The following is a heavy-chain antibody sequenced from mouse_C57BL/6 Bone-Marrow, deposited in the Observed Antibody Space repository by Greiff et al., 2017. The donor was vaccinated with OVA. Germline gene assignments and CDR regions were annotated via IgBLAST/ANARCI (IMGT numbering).Heavy chain of an antibody. D-gene: IGHD4-1*01. CDR2: INPNNGGT. V-gene: IGHV1-26*01. Sequence: VQLQQSGPELVKPGASVKISCKASGYTFTDYYMNWVKQSHGKSLEWIGDINPNNGGTSYNQKFKGKATLTVDKSSSTAYMKLRSLTSEDSAVYYCAKLGGAMDYWGQGTSVTVSS. CDR1: GYTFTDYY. CDR3: AKLGGAMDY. J-gene: IGHJ4*01.